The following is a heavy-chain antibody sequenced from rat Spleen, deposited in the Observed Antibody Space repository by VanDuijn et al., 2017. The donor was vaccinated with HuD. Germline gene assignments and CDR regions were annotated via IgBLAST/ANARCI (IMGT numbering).Heavy chain of an antibody. CDR3: ARYDGYTLFDY. CDR2: INSAGST. D-gene: IGHD1-4*01. V-gene: IGHV3-3*01. CDR1: GHSISSSYR. Sequence: EVQLQESGPGLVKPSQSLSLTCSVTGHSISSSYRWNWIRKFPGNRLEWMGYINSAGSTNYNPSLKSRISITRDTSKNQFFLQLNSVTTEDTATYYCARYDGYTLFDYWGQGVMVTVSS. J-gene: IGHJ2*01.